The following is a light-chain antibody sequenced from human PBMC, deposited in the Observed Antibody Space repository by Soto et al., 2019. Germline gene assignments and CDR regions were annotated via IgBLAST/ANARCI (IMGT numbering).Light chain of an antibody. J-gene: IGKJ1*01. CDR3: QQTDSTPQT. V-gene: IGKV1-39*01. Sequence: DIQMTQSPSSLSASVGDRVTISCRASQSIRNYVSWYQQKPGTAPKLLIRAASTLQSGVPSRFSGSGSGTHFTLTISRLQSEDFATYFCQQTDSTPQTFGQGTNVEI. CDR2: AAS. CDR1: QSIRNY.